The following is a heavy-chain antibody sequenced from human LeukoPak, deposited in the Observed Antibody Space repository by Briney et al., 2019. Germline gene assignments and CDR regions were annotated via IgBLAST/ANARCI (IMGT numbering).Heavy chain of an antibody. CDR1: GYTFTSYP. J-gene: IGHJ3*02. Sequence: ASVKVSCKASGYTFTSYPMNWVRQAPGQGLEWMGWINTGTGNPTYAQGFTGRFVFSLDTSVNTAYLQISNLKAEDTAVYYCARERLYYSSSGYHSGAFDIWGQGTLVTVSS. CDR3: ARERLYYSSSGYHSGAFDI. V-gene: IGHV7-4-1*02. D-gene: IGHD3-22*01. CDR2: INTGTGNP.